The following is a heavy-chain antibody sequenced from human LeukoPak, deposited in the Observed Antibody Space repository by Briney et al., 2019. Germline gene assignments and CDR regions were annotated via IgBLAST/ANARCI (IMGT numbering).Heavy chain of an antibody. D-gene: IGHD2-2*03. CDR1: GGTFSSYA. Sequence: SVKVSCKASGGTFSSYAISWVRQAPGQGLEWMGGIIPIFGTANYAQKFQGRITITTDESTSTAYMGLSSLRSEDTAVYYCARARGYCSSTSCPPRYWFDPWGQGTLVTVSS. J-gene: IGHJ5*02. V-gene: IGHV1-69*05. CDR3: ARARGYCSSTSCPPRYWFDP. CDR2: IIPIFGTA.